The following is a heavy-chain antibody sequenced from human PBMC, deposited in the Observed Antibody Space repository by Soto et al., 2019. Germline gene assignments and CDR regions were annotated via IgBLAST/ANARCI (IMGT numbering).Heavy chain of an antibody. CDR1: GFTFSAHY. Sequence: EVQLVESGGGLVQPGGSLRLSCAASGFTFSAHYMDWVRQAPGKGLEWVGRIKNKANSYTTEYAASVAGRFTISREDSQNSLDLQMNRLKTEDTAVYYCARVSLVGPSGGRYFDYWGQGSQVAVSS. CDR2: IKNKANSYTT. D-gene: IGHD1-26*01. J-gene: IGHJ4*02. CDR3: ARVSLVGPSGGRYFDY. V-gene: IGHV3-72*01.